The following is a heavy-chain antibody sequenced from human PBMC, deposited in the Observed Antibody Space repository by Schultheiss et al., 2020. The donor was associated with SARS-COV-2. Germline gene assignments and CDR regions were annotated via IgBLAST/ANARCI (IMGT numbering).Heavy chain of an antibody. CDR1: GDTFSNYA. V-gene: IGHV1-46*01. J-gene: IGHJ4*02. CDR2: INPSGGST. Sequence: ASVKVSCTASGDTFSNYAINWVRQAPGQGLEWMGIINPSGGSTSYAQKFQGRVTMTTDTSTSTAYMELRSLRSDDTAVYYCARVVGATTPSDYWGQGTLVTVSS. CDR3: ARVVGATTPSDY. D-gene: IGHD1-26*01.